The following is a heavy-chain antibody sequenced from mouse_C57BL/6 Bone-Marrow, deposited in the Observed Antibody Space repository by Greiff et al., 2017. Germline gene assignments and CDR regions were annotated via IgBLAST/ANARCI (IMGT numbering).Heavy chain of an antibody. D-gene: IGHD2-4*01. Sequence: QVQLKQSGPELVKPGASVKLSCKASGYTFTSYDINWVKQRPGQGLEWIGWIYPRDGSTKYNEKFKGKATLTVDTSSSTAYMELHSLTSEDSAVYFCARKDYYYDYAMDYWGQGTSVTVSS. CDR3: ARKDYYYDYAMDY. CDR1: GYTFTSYD. J-gene: IGHJ4*01. V-gene: IGHV1-85*01. CDR2: IYPRDGST.